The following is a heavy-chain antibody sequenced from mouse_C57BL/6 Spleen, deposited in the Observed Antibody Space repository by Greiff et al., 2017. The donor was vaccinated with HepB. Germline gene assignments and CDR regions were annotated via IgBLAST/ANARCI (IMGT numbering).Heavy chain of an antibody. J-gene: IGHJ4*01. CDR3: ARSPPMVTTLYYYAMDY. V-gene: IGHV7-3*01. CDR2: IRNKANGYTT. CDR1: GFTFTDYY. Sequence: EVQLQESGGGLVQPGGSLSLSCAASGFTFTDYYMSWVRQPPGKALEWLGFIRNKANGYTTEYSASVKGRFTISRDNSQSILYLQMNALRAEDSATYYCARSPPMVTTLYYYAMDYWGQGTSVTVSS. D-gene: IGHD2-10*01.